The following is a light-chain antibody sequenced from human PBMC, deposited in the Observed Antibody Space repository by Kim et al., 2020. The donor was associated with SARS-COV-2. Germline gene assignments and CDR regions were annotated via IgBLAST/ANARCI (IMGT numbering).Light chain of an antibody. CDR1: SGRIASNY. CDR2: EDY. Sequence: GKTGTISWNRSSGRIASNYVQGYQARPGSAPTTLISEDYQRPSGAPDRFSGSIDSSSNSASLTISGLTTEDEADYYCQSYANYNLVFGGGTQLTVL. CDR3: QSYANYNLV. V-gene: IGLV6-57*03. J-gene: IGLJ3*02.